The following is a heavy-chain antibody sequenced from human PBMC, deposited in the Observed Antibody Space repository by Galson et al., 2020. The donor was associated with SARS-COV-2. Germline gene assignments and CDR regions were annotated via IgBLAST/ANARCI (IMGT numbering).Heavy chain of an antibody. J-gene: IGHJ6*02. CDR1: GFTFSRYS. Sequence: AGGSLRLSCAASGFTFSRYSMNWVRQVPGKGLEWVSSITGSSSYMYYPDSVKGRFTISRDNAKNSVYLQMNSLRADDTAVYYCARDLGDNLMDVWGQGTTVTVSS. V-gene: IGHV3-21*01. CDR2: ITGSSSYM. CDR3: ARDLGDNLMDV. D-gene: IGHD3-16*01.